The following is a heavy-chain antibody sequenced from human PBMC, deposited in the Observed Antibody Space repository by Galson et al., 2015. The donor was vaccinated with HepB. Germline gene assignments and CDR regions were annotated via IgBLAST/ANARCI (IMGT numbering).Heavy chain of an antibody. CDR3: AKGRIQLWQHTPNDY. CDR1: GFTFSSYG. CDR2: ISYDGSNK. D-gene: IGHD5-18*01. V-gene: IGHV3-30*18. J-gene: IGHJ4*02. Sequence: SLRLSCAASGFTFSSYGMHWVRQAPGKGLEWVAVISYDGSNKYYADSVKGRFTISRDNSKNTLYLQMNSLRAEDTAVYYCAKGRIQLWQHTPNDYWGQGTLVTVSS.